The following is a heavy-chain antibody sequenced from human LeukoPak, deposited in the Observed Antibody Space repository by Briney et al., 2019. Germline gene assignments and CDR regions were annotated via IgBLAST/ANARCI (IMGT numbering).Heavy chain of an antibody. CDR2: INPNSGGT. CDR1: GYTFTGYY. Sequence: SVKVSCKASGYTFTGYYMHWVRQAPGQGLEWLGWINPNSGGTKYAQKFQGRVTMTRDTSIRTAYMELSGLRFDDTAVYYCARDHGDYAQYNWFDPWGQGTLVTVSS. V-gene: IGHV1-2*02. CDR3: ARDHGDYAQYNWFDP. D-gene: IGHD4-17*01. J-gene: IGHJ5*02.